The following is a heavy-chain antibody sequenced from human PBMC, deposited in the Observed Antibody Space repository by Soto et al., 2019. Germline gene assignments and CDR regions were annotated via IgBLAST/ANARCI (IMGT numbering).Heavy chain of an antibody. V-gene: IGHV1-18*01. J-gene: IGHJ6*02. D-gene: IGHD4-17*01. Sequence: SVQVSCKASGYTFTNYGITWVRQAPGQGLEWMGWISAYNYKTDYAEKLQGRVTISRDTSTSTAYMELRSLRPDDTAVYYCARRHYGDYEYYYYGMDGWGQGTTVTV. CDR3: ARRHYGDYEYYYYGMDG. CDR2: ISAYNYKT. CDR1: GYTFTNYG.